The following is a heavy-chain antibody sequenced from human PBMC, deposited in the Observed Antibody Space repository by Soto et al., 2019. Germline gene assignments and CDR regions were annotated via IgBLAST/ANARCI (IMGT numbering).Heavy chain of an antibody. J-gene: IGHJ6*02. V-gene: IGHV3-23*01. CDR2: ISSGGDNT. CDR3: VKDVDAYSSGGYGIDV. D-gene: IGHD6-19*01. Sequence: VSLRLSCAASVFTFSSHAMSWVRQAPGKGLEWVSTISSGGDNTYSADSVKGRFTISRDNSKNTLYLQMNSLRAEDTAVYYCVKDVDAYSSGGYGIDVWGQGTTDTAS. CDR1: VFTFSSHA.